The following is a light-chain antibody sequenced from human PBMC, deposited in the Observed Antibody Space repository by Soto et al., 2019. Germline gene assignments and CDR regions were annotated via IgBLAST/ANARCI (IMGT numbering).Light chain of an antibody. Sequence: DIVMTQSPDSLAVSLGERATINCRSSQSLLYTSNNKNYLAWYQQKPGQPPKLLIYWASTRESGVPDRFSGSGSGTDFTLNISNLLAEEVAVYSCQQYYTFPPTFGQGTRLEIK. V-gene: IGKV4-1*01. CDR3: QQYYTFPPT. J-gene: IGKJ2*01. CDR1: QSLLYTSNNKNY. CDR2: WAS.